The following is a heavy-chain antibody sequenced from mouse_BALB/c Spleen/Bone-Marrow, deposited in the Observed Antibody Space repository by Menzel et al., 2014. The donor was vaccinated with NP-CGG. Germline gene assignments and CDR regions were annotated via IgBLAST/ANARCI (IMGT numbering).Heavy chain of an antibody. V-gene: IGHV5-17*02. J-gene: IGHJ4*01. Sequence: VMLVESGGGLVQPGGSRKLSCAASGFTFSSFGMHWVRQAPEKGLEWVAYISSGSSTIYYADTVKGRFTISRDNPKXTLFLQMTSLRSEDTAMYYCARLTFPTATYYYAMDYWGQGTSVTVSS. CDR1: GFTFSSFG. D-gene: IGHD1-2*01. CDR3: ARLTFPTATYYYAMDY. CDR2: ISSGSSTI.